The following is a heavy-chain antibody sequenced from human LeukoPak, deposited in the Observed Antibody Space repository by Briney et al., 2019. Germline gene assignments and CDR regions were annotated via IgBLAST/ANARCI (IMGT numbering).Heavy chain of an antibody. Sequence: TPSAPLFLSSAFSGAFIRDYYWCCLRPPAGGRVELIGYLSYGGTTNYTPSLESRVTISEDTSKQVFSLHLNSVTAADTAMYYWAGGCGDRSFYYYYVDDWGKGTAVTVSS. CDR1: GAFIRDYY. J-gene: IGHJ6*03. CDR2: LSYGGTT. CDR3: AGGCGDRSFYYYYVDD. D-gene: IGHD2-21*02. V-gene: IGHV4-59*01.